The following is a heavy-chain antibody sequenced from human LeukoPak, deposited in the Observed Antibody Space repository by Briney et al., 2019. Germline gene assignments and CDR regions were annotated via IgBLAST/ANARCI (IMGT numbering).Heavy chain of an antibody. CDR3: AKSLGNQGVIDY. CDR2: VSASGGST. Sequence: GGSLRLSCAAAGFIFRIHAMNWVRQAPGQGLEWVSGVSASGGSTFNTDSVKGRFSISRDNSKNTLYLEMNSLRPEDTALYYCAKSLGNQGVIDYWGQGTLVTVSS. J-gene: IGHJ4*02. V-gene: IGHV3-23*01. CDR1: GFIFRIHA. D-gene: IGHD3-10*01.